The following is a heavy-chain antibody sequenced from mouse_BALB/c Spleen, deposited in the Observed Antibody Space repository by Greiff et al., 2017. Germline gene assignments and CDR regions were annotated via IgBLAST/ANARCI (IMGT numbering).Heavy chain of an antibody. CDR2: IDPENGDT. CDR1: GFNIKDYY. V-gene: IGHV14-4*02. D-gene: IGHD1-1*01. CDR3: NAITTVDAY. Sequence: EVQLQQSGAELVRSGASVKLSCTASGFNIKDYYMHWVKQRPEQGLEWIGWIDPENGDTEYAPKFQGKATMTADTSSNTAYLQLSSLTSEDTAVYYCNAITTVDAYWGQGTLVTVSA. J-gene: IGHJ3*01.